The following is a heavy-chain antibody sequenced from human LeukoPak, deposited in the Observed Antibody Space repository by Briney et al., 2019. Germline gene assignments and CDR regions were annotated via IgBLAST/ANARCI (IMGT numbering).Heavy chain of an antibody. V-gene: IGHV4-59*01. CDR3: AREAEYYDILTGYYVRAFDI. CDR2: IYYSGST. Sequence: SETLSLTCTVSGASISSYYWTWIRQPPGKGLEWIGYIYYSGSTNYNPPLKSRVTISVDTSKNQFSLKLSSVTAADTAVYYCAREAEYYDILTGYYVRAFDIWGQGTMVTVSS. D-gene: IGHD3-9*01. CDR1: GASISSYY. J-gene: IGHJ3*02.